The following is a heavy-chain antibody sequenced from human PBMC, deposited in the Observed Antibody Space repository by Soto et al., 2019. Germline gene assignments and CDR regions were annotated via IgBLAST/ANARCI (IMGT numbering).Heavy chain of an antibody. CDR2: ISGSGGST. V-gene: IGHV3-23*01. CDR1: GFTFSSYA. D-gene: IGHD5-12*01. CDR3: ARAGSGYDPLDY. Sequence: SLRLSCAASGFTFSSYAMSWVRQAPGKGLEWVSAISGSGGSTYYADSVKGRFTISRDNSKNTLYLQMNSLRAEDTAVYYCARAGSGYDPLDYWGQVTLFTVSS. J-gene: IGHJ4*02.